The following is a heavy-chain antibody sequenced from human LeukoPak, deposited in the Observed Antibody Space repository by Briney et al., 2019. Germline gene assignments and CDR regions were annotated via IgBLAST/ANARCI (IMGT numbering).Heavy chain of an antibody. Sequence: SLRLSCAGSGFIFNNYAMHWVRQPPGKGLEWVSGISWNSGSIDYADSVKGRFTISRDNAKNSLYLQMNSLRVEDTAFYYCAKDNRRHYTRGPNPDSLHWGQGALVTVSS. D-gene: IGHD2-2*02. CDR2: ISWNSGSI. CDR1: GFIFNNYA. J-gene: IGHJ4*02. CDR3: AKDNRRHYTRGPNPDSLH. V-gene: IGHV3-9*01.